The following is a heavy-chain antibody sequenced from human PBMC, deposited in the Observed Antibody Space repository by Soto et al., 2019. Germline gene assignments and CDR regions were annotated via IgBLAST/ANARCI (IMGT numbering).Heavy chain of an antibody. CDR3: ARTCSGGTCYFDY. CDR2: IYSGGST. V-gene: IGHV3-66*01. CDR1: GFTVSSNY. J-gene: IGHJ4*02. Sequence: EVQLVESGGGLVQPGGSLRLSCAASGFTVSSNYMSWVRQAPGKGLEWVSVIYSGGSTYYADSVKGRFTISRDNSENTLYLQMNSLRAEDTAVDYCARTCSGGTCYFDYWGQGTLVTVSS. D-gene: IGHD2-15*01.